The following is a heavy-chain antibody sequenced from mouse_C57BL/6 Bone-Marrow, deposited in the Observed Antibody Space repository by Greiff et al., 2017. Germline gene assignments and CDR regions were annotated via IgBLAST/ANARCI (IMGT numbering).Heavy chain of an antibody. D-gene: IGHD2-4*01. Sequence: VQLQQSGPELVKPGASVKISCKASGYSFTDYNMNWVKQSNGKSLEWIGVITPNYGTTSYNQKFKGKATLTVDQSSSTAYMQLNSLTSEDSAVYYVAMGYDYDYAMYYWGQGTSVTVSS. CDR3: AMGYDYDYAMYY. J-gene: IGHJ4*01. CDR2: ITPNYGTT. V-gene: IGHV1-39*01. CDR1: GYSFTDYN.